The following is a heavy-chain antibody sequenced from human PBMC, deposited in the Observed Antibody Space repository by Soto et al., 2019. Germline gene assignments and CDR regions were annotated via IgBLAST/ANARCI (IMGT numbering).Heavy chain of an antibody. V-gene: IGHV4-61*08. D-gene: IGHD6-13*01. Sequence: PSETLSLTCAVSGGSIISADSYWFWIRKHPGKGLEWIGYIAYSGDTYYNPSLRGRVTISEDTSKTQFSLKLLSVTSADTAVYFCAAGEASSRNLAPYYLNFWGQGTRVT. J-gene: IGHJ4*02. CDR1: GGSIISADSY. CDR2: IAYSGDT. CDR3: AAGEASSRNLAPYYLNF.